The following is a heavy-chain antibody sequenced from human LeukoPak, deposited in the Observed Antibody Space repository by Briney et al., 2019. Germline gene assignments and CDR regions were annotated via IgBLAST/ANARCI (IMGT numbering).Heavy chain of an antibody. CDR3: ARAGIVGAATESPFDN. J-gene: IGHJ4*02. CDR2: ISSSGTSI. V-gene: IGHV3-11*01. CDR1: GFTFSDYY. Sequence: GGSLRLSCAASGFTFSDYYMSWIRQAPGKGLEWVAYISSSGTSIYSADSVKGRFTISRDNAKNSLYLQMNSLRAGDTAVYFWARAGIVGAATESPFDNWGQGTLVTVSS. D-gene: IGHD1-26*01.